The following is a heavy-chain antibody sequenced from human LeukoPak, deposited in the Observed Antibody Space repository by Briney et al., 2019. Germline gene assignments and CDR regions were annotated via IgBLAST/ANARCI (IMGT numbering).Heavy chain of an antibody. D-gene: IGHD5-12*01. CDR2: IYSGGST. CDR1: GFTVSSNY. V-gene: IGHV3-53*01. CDR3: ARDLLKQSGYGV. J-gene: IGHJ6*02. Sequence: PGGSLRLSCAASGFTVSSNYMSWVRQAPGKGLEWVSVIYSGGSTYYADSVKGRFTISRDNSKNTLYLQMNSLRAEDTAVYYCARDLLKQSGYGVWGQGTTVTVSS.